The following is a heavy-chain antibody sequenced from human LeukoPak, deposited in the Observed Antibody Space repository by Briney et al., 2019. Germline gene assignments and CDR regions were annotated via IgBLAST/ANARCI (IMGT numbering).Heavy chain of an antibody. J-gene: IGHJ4*02. Sequence: PGGSLRLSCAASGFTFSSYSMNWVRQAPGKGLEWVSYISSSGSTIYYADSVKGRFTISRDNAMNTLHLQMNSLRAEDTAVYYCARVVDHDYGDYYLDYWGQGTLVTVSS. CDR1: GFTFSSYS. V-gene: IGHV3-48*04. D-gene: IGHD4-17*01. CDR2: ISSSGSTI. CDR3: ARVVDHDYGDYYLDY.